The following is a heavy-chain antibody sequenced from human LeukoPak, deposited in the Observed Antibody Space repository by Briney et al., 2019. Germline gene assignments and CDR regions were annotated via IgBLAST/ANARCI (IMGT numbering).Heavy chain of an antibody. D-gene: IGHD5-12*01. J-gene: IGHJ4*02. CDR3: AREAARRGYSGYDISFDY. CDR1: GGSISSYY. Sequence: SGTLSLTCTVSGGSISSYYWSWIRQPPGKGLEWIGYIYYSGSTNYNPSLKSRVTISVDTSKNQFSLKLSSVTAADTAVYYCAREAARRGYSGYDISFDYWGQGTLVTVSS. V-gene: IGHV4-59*01. CDR2: IYYSGST.